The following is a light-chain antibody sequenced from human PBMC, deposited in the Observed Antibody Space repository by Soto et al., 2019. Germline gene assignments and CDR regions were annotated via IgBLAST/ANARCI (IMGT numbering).Light chain of an antibody. CDR1: QSVSSNY. CDR2: GAS. V-gene: IGKV3-20*01. Sequence: EIVLTQSPGTLSLSPGERATLSCRASQSVSSNYFAWYQQKPGQAPRLLIYGASRRATGVPDRFIGSGSGTDFTLTISRLEPEDFAVYYCQHYITSLTTFGQGTKVDIK. J-gene: IGKJ1*01. CDR3: QHYITSLTT.